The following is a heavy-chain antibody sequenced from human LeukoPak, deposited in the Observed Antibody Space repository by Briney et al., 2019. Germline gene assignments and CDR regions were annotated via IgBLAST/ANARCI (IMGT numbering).Heavy chain of an antibody. CDR1: GYTFTSYY. CDR3: AREVITMVRDKKNYFDY. D-gene: IGHD3-10*01. Sequence: ASVKVSCKASGYTFTSYYMHWVRQAPGQGLEWMGIINPSGGSTSYAQKFQGRVTMTRDTSTSTVYMELSSLRSEDTAVYYCAREVITMVRDKKNYFDYWGQGTLDTVSS. CDR2: INPSGGST. J-gene: IGHJ4*02. V-gene: IGHV1-46*01.